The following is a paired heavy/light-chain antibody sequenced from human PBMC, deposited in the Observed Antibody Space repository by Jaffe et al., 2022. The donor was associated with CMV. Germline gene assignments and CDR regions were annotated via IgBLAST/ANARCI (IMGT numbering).Heavy chain of an antibody. CDR1: GGSITSSSYY. J-gene: IGHJ6*04. Sequence: QLQLHESGPGLVKPSETLSLTCTVSGGSITSSSYYWGWSRQPPGKGLEWIGSIYYSGSTDYNPSLKSRVAISVDTSKNQFSLKLTSVTAADTAVYYCARPLGLGGVWGKGTTVTVSS. CDR2: IYYSGST. CDR3: ARPLGLGGV. D-gene: IGHD7-27*01. V-gene: IGHV4-39*01.
Light chain of an antibody. CDR3: FLSYGGVRGV. CDR1: TGAVTSGHY. V-gene: IGLV7-46*01. CDR2: DAT. J-gene: IGLJ2*01. Sequence: QAVVTQEPSVTVSPGGTVTLTCASSTGAVTSGHYPYWLQQKPGQAPRALIYDATNKHSWTPARFSGSLLGGKAALTLSGAQPEDEADYYCFLSYGGVRGVFGGGTKLTVL.